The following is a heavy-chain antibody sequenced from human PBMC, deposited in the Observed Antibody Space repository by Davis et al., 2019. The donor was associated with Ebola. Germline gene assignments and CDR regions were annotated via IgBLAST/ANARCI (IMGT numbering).Heavy chain of an antibody. V-gene: IGHV3-74*01. CDR1: GFTFSSYW. CDR3: GRVLRFLEWSTRYYYYGMDV. CDR2: INSDGSST. Sequence: GESLKISCAASGFTFSSYWMHWVRQAPGKGLVWVSRINSDGSSTSYADSVKGRFTISRDNAKNSLYLQMNSLRAEDTAVYYCGRVLRFLEWSTRYYYYGMDVWGQGTTVTVSS. D-gene: IGHD3-3*01. J-gene: IGHJ6*02.